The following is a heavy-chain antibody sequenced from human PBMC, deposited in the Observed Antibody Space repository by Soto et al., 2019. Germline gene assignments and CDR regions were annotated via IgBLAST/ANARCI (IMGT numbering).Heavy chain of an antibody. J-gene: IGHJ6*02. CDR2: INHSGST. Sequence: SETLSLTCAVYGGSFSGYYWSWIRQPPGKGREWIGEINHSGSTNYNPSHKSRGTISVDTSKNQFSLKLSSVTAADTAVYYCASGEIETVTAAGEYYYYGMDVWGRGTPVTVSS. CDR3: ASGEIETVTAAGEYYYYGMDV. D-gene: IGHD2-2*01. V-gene: IGHV4-34*01. CDR1: GGSFSGYY.